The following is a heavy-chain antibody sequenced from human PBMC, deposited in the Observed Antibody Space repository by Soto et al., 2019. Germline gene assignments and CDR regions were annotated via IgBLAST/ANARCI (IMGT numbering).Heavy chain of an antibody. CDR2: ISSSSSYT. D-gene: IGHD5-12*01. CDR1: GFTFSDYY. J-gene: IGHJ4*02. V-gene: IGHV3-11*03. Sequence: GGSLRLSCAASGFTFSDYYMSWIRQAPGKGLEWVSYISSSSSYTNYADSVKGRFTISRDNAKNSLYLQMNSLRAEDTAVYYCARPPTRYSGYDSSFDYWGQGTLVTVSS. CDR3: ARPPTRYSGYDSSFDY.